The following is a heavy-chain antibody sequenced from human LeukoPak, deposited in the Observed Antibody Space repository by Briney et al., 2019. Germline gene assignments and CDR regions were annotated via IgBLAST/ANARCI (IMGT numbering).Heavy chain of an antibody. V-gene: IGHV3-21*01. J-gene: IGHJ4*02. Sequence: TGGSLRLSCAASGFTFSRYAMNWVRQAPGKGLEWVSSISSSSSYIYYADSVKGRFTISRDNAKNSLYLQMNSLRAEDTAVYYCARELAAVWGSYRPYSFDYWGQGTLVTVSS. CDR2: ISSSSSYI. CDR3: ARELAAVWGSYRPYSFDY. CDR1: GFTFSRYA. D-gene: IGHD3-16*02.